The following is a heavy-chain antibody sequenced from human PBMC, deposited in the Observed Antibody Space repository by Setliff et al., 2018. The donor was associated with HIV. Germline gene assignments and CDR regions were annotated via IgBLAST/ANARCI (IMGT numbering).Heavy chain of an antibody. CDR2: IQPGDSDT. V-gene: IGHV5-51*01. CDR3: ARRTYCSSTSCYARFDP. Sequence: PGESLKISCKGSGYSFTDYWIGWVRQTPGKGLEWMGLIQPGDSDTRYSPSFQGQVTISADKSISTAYLQWSSLKASDTAMYYCARRTYCSSTSCYARFDPWGQGTLVTVSS. CDR1: GYSFTDYW. D-gene: IGHD2-2*01. J-gene: IGHJ5*02.